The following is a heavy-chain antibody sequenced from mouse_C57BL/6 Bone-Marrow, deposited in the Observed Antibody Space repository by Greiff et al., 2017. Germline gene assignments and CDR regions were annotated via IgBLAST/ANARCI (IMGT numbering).Heavy chain of an antibody. CDR2: IYPRSGNT. D-gene: IGHD2-1*01. CDR3: ARKIYYGNKGAMDY. J-gene: IGHJ4*01. V-gene: IGHV1-81*01. CDR1: GYTFTSYG. Sequence: SGAELARPGASVKLSCMASGYTFTSYGISWVKQRTGQGLEWIGEIYPRSGNTYYNEKFKGKATLTADKSSSTAYMELRSLTSEDSAVYFCARKIYYGNKGAMDYWGQGTSVTVSS.